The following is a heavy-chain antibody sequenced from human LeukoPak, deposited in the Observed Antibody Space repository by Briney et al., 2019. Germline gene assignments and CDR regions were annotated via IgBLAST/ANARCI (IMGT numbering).Heavy chain of an antibody. D-gene: IGHD6-6*01. CDR3: ARDLSYSSSSVGFDY. CDR1: GFTFSSYG. V-gene: IGHV3-33*01. J-gene: IGHJ4*02. CDR2: IWYDGSNK. Sequence: GGSLRLSCAASGFTFSSYGMHWVRQAPGKGLEWVAVIWYDGSNKYYADSVKGRFTISRDNSKNTPYLQMNSLRAEDTAVYYCARDLSYSSSSVGFDYWGQGTLVTVSS.